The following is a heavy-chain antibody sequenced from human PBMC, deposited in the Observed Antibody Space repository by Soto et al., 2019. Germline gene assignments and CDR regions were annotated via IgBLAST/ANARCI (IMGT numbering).Heavy chain of an antibody. CDR2: IFHDGTT. CDR3: ARGYGLDV. Sequence: QVQLQESGPGLVHPSGTLSLTCAVSGDSISTTYWWIWVRLPPGKGLEWIGDIFHDGTTNYNPSLQSRFSISVDKSQNQFSRRLTSVTAADTAIYYCARGYGLDVWGQGTTVTVSS. V-gene: IGHV4-4*02. J-gene: IGHJ6*02. CDR1: GDSISTTYW.